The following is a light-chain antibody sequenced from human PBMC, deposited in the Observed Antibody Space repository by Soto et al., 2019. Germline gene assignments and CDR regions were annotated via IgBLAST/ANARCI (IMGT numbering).Light chain of an antibody. CDR3: QSYENRLCVYV. J-gene: IGLJ1*01. CDR2: GNS. Sequence: QSVLTHPRSGSGAPGRRDTISCTGSTSNIRAHYDVHCYQQLPATAPRLLIYGNSNRPSGVPDRFSGSKSGTSASRAITGLQAEDEADYPCQSYENRLCVYVFGSGTKGTVL. V-gene: IGLV1-40*01. CDR1: TSNIRAHYD.